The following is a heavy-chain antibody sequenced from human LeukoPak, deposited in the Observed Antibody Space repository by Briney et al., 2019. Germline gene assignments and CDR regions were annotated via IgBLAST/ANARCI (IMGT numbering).Heavy chain of an antibody. CDR3: TRQDGVFQFDY. CDR1: EFTFSGSA. V-gene: IGHV3-73*01. Sequence: GASLKHFSAAPEFTFSGSAIPWGRQVSGLGPQWVGRIRSKANSYATAYAASVKGRFTISRDDSKNTAYLQMNSLKTEDTAVYYCTRQDGVFQFDYWGQGTLVTVSS. CDR2: IRSKANSYAT. D-gene: IGHD3-16*01. J-gene: IGHJ4*02.